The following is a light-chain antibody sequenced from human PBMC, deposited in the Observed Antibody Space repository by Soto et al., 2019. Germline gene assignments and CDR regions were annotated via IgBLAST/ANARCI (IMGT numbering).Light chain of an antibody. Sequence: EIVLAQSPGTLSLSPGESATLSCRASQSVSSKSLAWYQQKPGQAPRLLIYDASRRATGIPDRFSAGGSGTDFTFTITRLEPEDFAVYHCQQYGSSHVTFGQGTKVEI. CDR1: QSVSSKS. CDR2: DAS. CDR3: QQYGSSHVT. J-gene: IGKJ2*01. V-gene: IGKV3-20*01.